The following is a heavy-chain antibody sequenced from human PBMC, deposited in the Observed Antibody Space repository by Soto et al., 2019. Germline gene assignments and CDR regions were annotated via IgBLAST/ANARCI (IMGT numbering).Heavy chain of an antibody. V-gene: IGHV3-30-3*01. D-gene: IGHD2-21*01. CDR1: GFTFSSYA. CDR3: ARDAGGDSDY. J-gene: IGHJ4*02. Sequence: QVQLVESGGGVVQPGRSLRLSCAASGFTFSSYAMHWVRQAPGKGLEWVAVISYDGSNKYYADSVKGRFTISRDNSKNTLYLQMNGLRAEDTAVYYCARDAGGDSDYWGQGTLVTVSS. CDR2: ISYDGSNK.